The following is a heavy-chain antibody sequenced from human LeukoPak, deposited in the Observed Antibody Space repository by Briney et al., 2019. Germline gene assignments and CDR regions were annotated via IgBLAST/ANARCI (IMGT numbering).Heavy chain of an antibody. D-gene: IGHD6-19*01. Sequence: ASVKVSCKASGYTFTGYYMHWVRQAPGQGLEWMGIINPSGGSTSYTQKFQGRVTTTRDMSTSTVYMELSSLRSEDTAVYYCARGAPKSSGWYEGSRNGPHNWFDPWGQGTLVTVSS. CDR2: INPSGGST. J-gene: IGHJ5*02. CDR1: GYTFTGYY. V-gene: IGHV1-46*01. CDR3: ARGAPKSSGWYEGSRNGPHNWFDP.